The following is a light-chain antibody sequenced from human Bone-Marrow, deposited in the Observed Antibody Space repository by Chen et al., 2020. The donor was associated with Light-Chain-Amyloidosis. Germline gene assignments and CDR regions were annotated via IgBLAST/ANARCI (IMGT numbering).Light chain of an antibody. Sequence: DIQMTQSPSSLAASVGDRVTITCRASRSISRNLNWYQHKPGKAPKLLIYAASSLQSGVPSRFSGSGSGTDFTLTINSLQPEDFATYSCQQSYSNPITFGGGTKLEIK. V-gene: IGKV1-39*01. CDR2: AAS. J-gene: IGKJ4*01. CDR3: QQSYSNPIT. CDR1: RSISRN.